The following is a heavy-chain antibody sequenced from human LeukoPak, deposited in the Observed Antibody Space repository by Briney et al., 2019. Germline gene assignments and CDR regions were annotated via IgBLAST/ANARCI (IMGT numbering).Heavy chain of an antibody. Sequence: GASVKVSCKASGYTFTGYYMHWVRQAPGQGLEWKGWINPNSGGTNYAQKFQGRVTMTRDTSISTAYMELSRLRSDDTAVYYCARVRLIPSVDSSSPYYYYYYMDVWGKGTTVTVSS. D-gene: IGHD6-6*01. CDR2: INPNSGGT. CDR1: GYTFTGYY. J-gene: IGHJ6*03. V-gene: IGHV1-2*02. CDR3: ARVRLIPSVDSSSPYYYYYYMDV.